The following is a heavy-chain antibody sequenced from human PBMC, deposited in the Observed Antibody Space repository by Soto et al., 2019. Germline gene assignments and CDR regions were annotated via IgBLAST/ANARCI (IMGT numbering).Heavy chain of an antibody. D-gene: IGHD3-3*01. J-gene: IGHJ4*02. CDR1: GFTFSSYA. CDR2: ISGSGGST. CDR3: AKESRYDFGSGYYKSEFDY. Sequence: LRLSCAASGFTFSSYAMSWVRQAPGKGLEWVSAISGSGGSTYYADSVKGRFTISRDNSKNTLYLQMNSLRAEDTAVYYCAKESRYDFGSGYYKSEFDYWGQGTMVTVSS. V-gene: IGHV3-23*01.